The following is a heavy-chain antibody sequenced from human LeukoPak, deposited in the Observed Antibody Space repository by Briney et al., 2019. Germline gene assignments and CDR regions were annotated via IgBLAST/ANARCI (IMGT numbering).Heavy chain of an antibody. D-gene: IGHD5-12*01. CDR2: ISAYNGNT. CDR1: GYTFTSYG. J-gene: IGHJ6*03. Sequence: GASVKVSCKASGYTFTSYGISWVRQAPGQGLEWMGWISAYNGNTNYAQKLQGRVTMTTDTSTSTAYMELRSLRSDDTAVYYCARGKGYSGYEIYYYYMDVWGKGTTVTVSS. CDR3: ARGKGYSGYEIYYYYMDV. V-gene: IGHV1-18*01.